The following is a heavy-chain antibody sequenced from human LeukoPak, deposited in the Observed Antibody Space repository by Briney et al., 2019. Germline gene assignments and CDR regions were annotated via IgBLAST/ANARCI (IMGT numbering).Heavy chain of an antibody. Sequence: GGSLRLSCAASGFTFNNYAMSWVRRAPGKGLEWVSAISGSGGSTYYADSVKGRFTISRDNSKNTLYLQMNSLRAEDTAVYYCAKAHAHYDILTGYLYYFDYWGQGTLVTVSS. CDR1: GFTFNNYA. V-gene: IGHV3-23*01. CDR2: ISGSGGST. J-gene: IGHJ4*02. CDR3: AKAHAHYDILTGYLYYFDY. D-gene: IGHD3-9*01.